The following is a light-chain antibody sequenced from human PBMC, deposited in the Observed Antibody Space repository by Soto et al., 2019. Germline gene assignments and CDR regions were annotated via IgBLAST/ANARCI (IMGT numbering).Light chain of an antibody. Sequence: IVLTKSAGTLSLSPGERATLSCRASQSVGSSHLAWYQQKPGQAPRLLIYGASSRATGIPDRFSGSGSGTDFTLTISRLEPEDFAVYYCQQYGSAPWTFGQGTKVDIK. J-gene: IGKJ1*01. CDR3: QQYGSAPWT. V-gene: IGKV3-20*01. CDR1: QSVGSSH. CDR2: GAS.